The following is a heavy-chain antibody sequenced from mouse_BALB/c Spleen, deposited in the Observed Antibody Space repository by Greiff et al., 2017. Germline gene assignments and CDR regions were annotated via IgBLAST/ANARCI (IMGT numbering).Heavy chain of an antibody. D-gene: IGHD2-2*01. J-gene: IGHJ3*01. CDR3: AKQGGYDRETWFAY. CDR1: GFSLTDYG. V-gene: IGHV2-6-5*01. Sequence: VKLEESGPGLVAPSQSLSITCTVSGFSLTDYGVSWIRQPPGKGLEWLGVIWDGGSTYYNSALKSRLSISKDNSKSQVFLKMNSLQTDDTAMYYCAKQGGYDRETWFAYWGQGTLVTVSA. CDR2: IWDGGST.